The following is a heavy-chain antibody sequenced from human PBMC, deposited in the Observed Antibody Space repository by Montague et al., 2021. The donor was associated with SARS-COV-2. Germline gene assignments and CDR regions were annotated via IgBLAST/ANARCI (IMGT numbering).Heavy chain of an antibody. CDR3: ASMVRAQVYYFDY. CDR1: GGSISSSSYY. V-gene: IGHV4-39*01. J-gene: IGHJ4*02. D-gene: IGHD3-10*01. Sequence: SETLSLTCTVSGGSISSSSYYWGWIRQPPGKGLEWIGSIFYSGSTDYNPSLKSRVTISVDTSKNQFSLKLSFVTAADTAVYYCASMVRAQVYYFDYWGQGTLSPSPQ. CDR2: IFYSGST.